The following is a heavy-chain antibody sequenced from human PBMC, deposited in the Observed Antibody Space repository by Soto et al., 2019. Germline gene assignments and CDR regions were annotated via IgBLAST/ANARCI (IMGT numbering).Heavy chain of an antibody. CDR1: GFTFSSYA. CDR2: ISYDGSNK. Sequence: QVQLVESGGGVVQPGRSLRLSCAASGFTFSSYAMHWVRQAPGKGLEWVAVISYDGSNKYYADSVKGRFTIPRDNSKNTLYLQMNSLRAEDTAVYYCARDPPMVRGVIGYYFDYWGQGTLVTVSS. V-gene: IGHV3-30-3*01. CDR3: ARDPPMVRGVIGYYFDY. D-gene: IGHD3-10*01. J-gene: IGHJ4*02.